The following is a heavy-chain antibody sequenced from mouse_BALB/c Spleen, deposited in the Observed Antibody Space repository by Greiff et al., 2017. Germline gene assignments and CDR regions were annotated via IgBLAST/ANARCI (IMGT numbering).Heavy chain of an antibody. Sequence: QVQLQQSGPGLVQPSQSLSITCTVSGFSLTSYGVHWVRQSPGKGLEWLGVIWSGGSTDYNAAFISRLSISKDNSKSQVFFKMNSLQADDTAIYYCASLYYGSSSNYFDYWGQGTTLTVSS. CDR3: ASLYYGSSSNYFDY. J-gene: IGHJ2*01. V-gene: IGHV2-4-1*01. CDR2: IWSGGST. D-gene: IGHD1-1*01. CDR1: GFSLTSYG.